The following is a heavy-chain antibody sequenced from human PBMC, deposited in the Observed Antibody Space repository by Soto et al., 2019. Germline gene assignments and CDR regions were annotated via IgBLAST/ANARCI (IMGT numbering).Heavy chain of an antibody. CDR2: ISAKHGNT. CDR1: GYSFTSYG. J-gene: IGHJ5*02. D-gene: IGHD6-19*01. Sequence: ASVKVSCKASGYSFTSYGINWVRQAPGQGLEWMGWISAKHGNTHYAQKLQGRVTMTTDTSTSTAYMELRSLRPDDTAVYYCTKPRSSLQWPPFDPWGHGTQVTVSS. CDR3: TKPRSSLQWPPFDP. V-gene: IGHV1-18*01.